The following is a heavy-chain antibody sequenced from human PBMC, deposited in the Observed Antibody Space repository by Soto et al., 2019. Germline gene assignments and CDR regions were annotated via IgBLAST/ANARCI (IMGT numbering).Heavy chain of an antibody. V-gene: IGHV1-2*02. D-gene: IGHD3-3*01. CDR1: GYTFTGYY. CDR3: ARGNNYDFWSGYSGAFDI. J-gene: IGHJ3*02. CDR2: INPNSGGT. Sequence: ASVKVACKASGYTFTGYYMHWVRQAPGQGLEWMGWINPNSGGTNYAQKFQGRVTMTRDTSISTAYMELSRLRSDDTAVYCCARGNNYDFWSGYSGAFDIWGQGTMATVSS.